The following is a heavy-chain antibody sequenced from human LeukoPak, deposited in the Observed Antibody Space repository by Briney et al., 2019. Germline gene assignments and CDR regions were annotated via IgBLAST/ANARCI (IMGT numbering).Heavy chain of an antibody. J-gene: IGHJ4*02. V-gene: IGHV4-34*01. CDR2: INHSGST. CDR3: ARGRIAARRYYFDY. D-gene: IGHD6-6*01. CDR1: GGSFSGYY. Sequence: SETLSLTCAVYGGSFSGYYWSWIRQPPGKGLEWIGEINHSGSTNYNPSLKSRVTISVDTSKNQFSLKLSSVTAADTAVYYCARGRIAARRYYFDYWGQGTLVTVSS.